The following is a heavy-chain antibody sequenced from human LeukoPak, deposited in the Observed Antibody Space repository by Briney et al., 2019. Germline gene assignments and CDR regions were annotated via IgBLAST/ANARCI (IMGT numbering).Heavy chain of an antibody. CDR2: INPYSGGA. D-gene: IGHD1-26*01. Sequence: ASVKVSCKASGYTFTDYYIHWVRQAPGQGLEWMGWINPYSGGANSTQKFQGRVTMTRDTSKNQFSLKLSSVTAADTAVYYCATRAPPSRLGDYYYYMDVWGKGTTVTISS. V-gene: IGHV1-2*02. CDR1: GYTFTDYY. CDR3: ATRAPPSRLGDYYYYMDV. J-gene: IGHJ6*03.